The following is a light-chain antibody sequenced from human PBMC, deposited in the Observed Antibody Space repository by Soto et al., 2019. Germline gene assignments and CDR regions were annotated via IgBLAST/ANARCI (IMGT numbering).Light chain of an antibody. V-gene: IGLV2-14*01. J-gene: IGLJ1*01. CDR2: DVS. CDR3: SSYTSSSTYV. Sequence: QSVLTQPASVSGSPGPSITISCTGTSSEVGGYNYVSWYQQHPGKAPKLMIYDVSNRPSGVSNRFSGSKSGNTASLTISGLQAEDEADYYCSSYTSSSTYVFGTGTKVTVL. CDR1: SSEVGGYNY.